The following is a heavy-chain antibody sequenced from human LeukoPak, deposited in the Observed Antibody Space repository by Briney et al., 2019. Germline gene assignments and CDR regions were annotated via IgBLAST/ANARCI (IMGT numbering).Heavy chain of an antibody. D-gene: IGHD3-9*01. Sequence: SETLSLTCAVYGGSFSGYYWSWIRQPPGKGLEWIGEINHSGSTNYNPSLKSRVTISVDTSKNQFSLKLSSVTAADTAVYYCARRGVRYFDWLLYYFDYWGQGTLVTVSS. CDR1: GGSFSGYY. V-gene: IGHV4-34*01. J-gene: IGHJ4*02. CDR3: ARRGVRYFDWLLYYFDY. CDR2: INHSGST.